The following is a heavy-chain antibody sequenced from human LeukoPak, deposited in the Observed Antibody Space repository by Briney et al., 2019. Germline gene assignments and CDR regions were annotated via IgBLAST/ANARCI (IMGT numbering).Heavy chain of an antibody. J-gene: IGHJ4*02. CDR1: GFRFSNYG. CDR2: IIPTGSTT. CDR3: AKDIRWASLES. V-gene: IGHV3-23*01. Sequence: GGTLRLSCVASGFRFSNYGMNWVRQAPGKGLEWVSGIIPTGSTTYYADSVKGRFTISRDNSKNTVYLHLNSLRVEDTAQYYCAKDIRWASLESWGQGTLVTVSS. D-gene: IGHD3-16*01.